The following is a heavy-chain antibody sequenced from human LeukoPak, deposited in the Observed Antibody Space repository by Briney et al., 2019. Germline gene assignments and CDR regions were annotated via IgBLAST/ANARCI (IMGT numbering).Heavy chain of an antibody. CDR2: ISWNSGSI. V-gene: IGHV3-9*01. Sequence: SLRLSCAASGFTFDDYAMHWVRQAPGKGLEWVSGISWNSGSIGYADSVKGRFTISRDNAKNSLYLQMNSLRAEDTAVYYCAKDDLAYCGGDCYSNTDYWGQGTQVTVSS. D-gene: IGHD2-21*01. J-gene: IGHJ4*02. CDR3: AKDDLAYCGGDCYSNTDY. CDR1: GFTFDDYA.